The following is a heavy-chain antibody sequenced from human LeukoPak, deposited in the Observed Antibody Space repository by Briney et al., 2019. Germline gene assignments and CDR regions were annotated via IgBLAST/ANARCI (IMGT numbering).Heavy chain of an antibody. CDR3: ARPLYSYGSDAFDI. V-gene: IGHV1-2*02. D-gene: IGHD5-18*01. CDR1: GYTFTGYY. CDR2: INPNSGGT. Sequence: ASVKVSCKASGYTFTGYYVHWVRQAPGQGLEWMGWINPNSGGTNYAQKFQGRVTMTRDTSISTAYMELSRLRSDDTAVYYCARPLYSYGSDAFDIWGQGTMVTVSS. J-gene: IGHJ3*02.